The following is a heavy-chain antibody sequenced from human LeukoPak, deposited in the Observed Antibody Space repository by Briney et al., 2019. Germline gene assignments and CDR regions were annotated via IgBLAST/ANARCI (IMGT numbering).Heavy chain of an antibody. V-gene: IGHV3-30*03. Sequence: PGGSLRLSCAASGFTFSSYGMHWVRQAPDKGLEWVAVISYDGSNKYYADSVKGRFTISRDNSKNTLYLQMNSLRAEDTAVYYCARDREYYYYGMDVWGQGTTVTVSS. CDR3: ARDREYYYYGMDV. D-gene: IGHD3-10*01. CDR1: GFTFSSYG. J-gene: IGHJ6*02. CDR2: ISYDGSNK.